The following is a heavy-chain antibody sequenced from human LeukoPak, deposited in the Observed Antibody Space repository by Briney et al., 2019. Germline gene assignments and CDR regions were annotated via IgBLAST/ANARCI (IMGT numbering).Heavy chain of an antibody. D-gene: IGHD5-18*01. V-gene: IGHV4-4*02. J-gene: IGHJ6*03. CDR3: ARDGDTAMAQDYYYMDV. Sequence: PSGTLSLTCAVSGGSISSSNWWSWVRQPPGKGLEWIGEIYHSGSTNYNPSLKSRVTISVDKSKNQFSLKLSSVTAADTAVYYCARDGDTAMAQDYYYMDVWGKGTTVTVSS. CDR1: GGSISSSNW. CDR2: IYHSGST.